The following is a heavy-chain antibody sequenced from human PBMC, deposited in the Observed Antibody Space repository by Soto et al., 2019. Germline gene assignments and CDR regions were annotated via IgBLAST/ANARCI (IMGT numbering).Heavy chain of an antibody. CDR1: GFTFSSYA. Sequence: VQLLESGGGLVQPGGSLRLSCAASGFTFSSYAMSWVRQAPGRGLEWVSAVSAGAISTYYADSVKGRFTISRDNSKNLLDLQMNSLRGDDMALYFCARGANGDYDYWGQGTLVTVSS. J-gene: IGHJ4*02. CDR3: ARGANGDYDY. CDR2: VSAGAIST. V-gene: IGHV3-23*01. D-gene: IGHD4-17*01.